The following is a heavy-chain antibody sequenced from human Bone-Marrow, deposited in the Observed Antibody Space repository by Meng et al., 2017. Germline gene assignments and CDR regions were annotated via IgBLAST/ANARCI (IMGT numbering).Heavy chain of an antibody. Sequence: QGQLQQWGAGLLKPSETLSLTCAVYGGSFSGYYWSWIRQPPGKGLEWIGEINHSGSTNYNPSLKSRVTISVDTSKNQFSLKLSSVTAADTAVYYCARGLRAARPLLFGYWGQGTLVTAPQ. CDR3: ARGLRAARPLLFGY. CDR1: GGSFSGYY. CDR2: INHSGST. J-gene: IGHJ4*02. D-gene: IGHD6-6*01. V-gene: IGHV4-34*01.